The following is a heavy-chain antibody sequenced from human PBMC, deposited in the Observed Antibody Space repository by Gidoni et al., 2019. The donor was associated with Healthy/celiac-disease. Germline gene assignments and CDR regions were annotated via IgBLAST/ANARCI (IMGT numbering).Heavy chain of an antibody. J-gene: IGHJ4*02. CDR1: GGSISRSSYY. D-gene: IGHD5-18*01. CDR2: IYYSGST. Sequence: QLQLQESGPGLVKPSETLSLTCTVSGGSISRSSYYWGWIRQPPGKGLEWIGSIYYSGSTYYNPSLKSRVTISVDMSKNQFSLKLSSVTAADTALYYCARRTDTASSDDYFDYWGQGTLVTVSS. CDR3: ARRTDTASSDDYFDY. V-gene: IGHV4-39*01.